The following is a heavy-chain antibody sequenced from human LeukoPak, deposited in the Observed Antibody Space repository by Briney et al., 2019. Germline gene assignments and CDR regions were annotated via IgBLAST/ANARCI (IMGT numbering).Heavy chain of an antibody. Sequence: GGSLRLSCAASGFTFSSYGMHWVRQAPGKGLEWVAVISYDGSNKYYADSVKGRFTISRDNSKNTLYLQMNSLRAEDTAVYYCAKELVGAIDWGQGTLVTVSS. V-gene: IGHV3-30*18. CDR2: ISYDGSNK. D-gene: IGHD1-26*01. CDR1: GFTFSSYG. J-gene: IGHJ4*02. CDR3: AKELVGAID.